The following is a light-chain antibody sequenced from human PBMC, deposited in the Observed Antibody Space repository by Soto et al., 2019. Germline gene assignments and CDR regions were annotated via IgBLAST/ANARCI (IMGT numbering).Light chain of an antibody. CDR3: AAWDDSLSGHVV. V-gene: IGLV1-47*01. CDR1: SSNIGTYY. CDR2: RNN. J-gene: IGLJ2*01. Sequence: QSALTQPPSASGTPGQRVAISCSGSSSNIGTYYIYWYQQLPGTAPKLLIYRNNQRPSWVPDRFSGSKSGTSASLAISGLRSEDEXEYYCAAWDDSLSGHVVFGGGTKVTVL.